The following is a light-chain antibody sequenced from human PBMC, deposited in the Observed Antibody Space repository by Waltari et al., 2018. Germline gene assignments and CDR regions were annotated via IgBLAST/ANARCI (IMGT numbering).Light chain of an antibody. CDR1: SSNIGNNY. CDR2: NNN. CDR3: GTWDSSLSVGV. J-gene: IGLJ3*02. Sequence: QSVLTQPPSVSAAPGQKVTISCSGSSSNIGNNYVSWYQQLPGTAPKLLLYNNNGRPSGIPDRCSGSKSCTSATLGITGLQTGDEAGYYCGTWDSSLSVGVFGGGTKLTVL. V-gene: IGLV1-51*01.